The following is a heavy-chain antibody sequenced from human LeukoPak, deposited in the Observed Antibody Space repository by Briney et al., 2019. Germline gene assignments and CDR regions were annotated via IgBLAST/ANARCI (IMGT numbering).Heavy chain of an antibody. J-gene: IGHJ4*02. D-gene: IGHD5-24*01. Sequence: PGRSLRLSCTASGFTFRTYGMVWVRQAPGKGLEWVAVIWYDGSNENYADSVKGRFTISRDNSKSTLFLQMNSLRAEDTAVYYCARNAYNYGGFDYWGLGTLVTVSS. V-gene: IGHV3-33*01. CDR2: IWYDGSNE. CDR1: GFTFRTYG. CDR3: ARNAYNYGGFDY.